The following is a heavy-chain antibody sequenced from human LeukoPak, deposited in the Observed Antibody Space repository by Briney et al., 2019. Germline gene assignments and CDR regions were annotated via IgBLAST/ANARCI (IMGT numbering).Heavy chain of an antibody. CDR2: ISSSSSYI. D-gene: IGHD3-16*01. CDR3: ATMGDSSNWFDP. J-gene: IGHJ5*02. V-gene: IGHV3-21*01. CDR1: GFTFSSYS. Sequence: GGSLRLSCAASGFTFSSYSMNWVRQAPGKGLEWDSSISSSSSYIYYADSVKGRFTISRDNAKNSLYLQMNSLRAEDTAVYYCATMGDSSNWFDPWGQGTLVTVSS.